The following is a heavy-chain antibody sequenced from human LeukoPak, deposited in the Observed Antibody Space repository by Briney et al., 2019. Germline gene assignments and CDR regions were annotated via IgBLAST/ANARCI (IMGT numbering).Heavy chain of an antibody. CDR3: AREFSSGWIFYFDH. V-gene: IGHV4-61*02. D-gene: IGHD6-19*01. CDR1: GGSISSSNYF. Sequence: SQTLSLTCTVSGGSISSSNYFWGWIRQPAGKGLEWIGRIYSSGSTNYDPSLKSRVTISVDTSKNQFSLKLNSVTAADTAAYYCAREFSSGWIFYFDHWGQGALVTVSS. J-gene: IGHJ4*02. CDR2: IYSSGST.